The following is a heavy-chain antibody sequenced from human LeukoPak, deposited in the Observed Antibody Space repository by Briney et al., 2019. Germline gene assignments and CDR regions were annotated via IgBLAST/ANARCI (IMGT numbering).Heavy chain of an antibody. Sequence: SETLSLTCTVSGGSISSSSYYWGWIRQPPGKGLAWIGSIYYSGSTYYNPSLKSRVTITVDTSKNQFSLKLSSVTAADTAVYYCASRYYYHSSGYFFDHWGQGTLVTVSS. J-gene: IGHJ4*02. V-gene: IGHV4-39*01. CDR2: IYYSGST. D-gene: IGHD3-22*01. CDR1: GGSISSSSYY. CDR3: ASRYYYHSSGYFFDH.